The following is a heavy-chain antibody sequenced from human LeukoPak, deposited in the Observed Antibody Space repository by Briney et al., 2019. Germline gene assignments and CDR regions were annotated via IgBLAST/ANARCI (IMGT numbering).Heavy chain of an antibody. CDR3: ARDLQADIAY. V-gene: IGHV3-21*01. J-gene: IGHJ4*02. D-gene: IGHD2-15*01. CDR1: GFTFSSYS. Sequence: GRSLRLSCAASGFTFSSYSMNWVRQAPGKGLEWVSSISSSSSYIYYADSVKGRFTISRDNAKNSLYLQMNSLRAEDTAVYYCARDLQADIAYWGQGTLVTVSS. CDR2: ISSSSSYI.